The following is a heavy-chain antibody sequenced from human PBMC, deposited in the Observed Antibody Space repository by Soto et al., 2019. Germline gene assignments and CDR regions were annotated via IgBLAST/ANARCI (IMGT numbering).Heavy chain of an antibody. J-gene: IGHJ5*02. CDR1: GGSISSSSYY. D-gene: IGHD2-15*01. CDR2: IYYSGST. Sequence: PSETLSLTCTVSGGSISSSSYYWGWIRQPPGKGLEWIGSIYYSGSTYYNPSLKSRVTISVDTSKNQFSLKLSSVTAADTAVYYCARGVVVAATSVGGFDPWGQGTLVTVSS. V-gene: IGHV4-39*01. CDR3: ARGVVVAATSVGGFDP.